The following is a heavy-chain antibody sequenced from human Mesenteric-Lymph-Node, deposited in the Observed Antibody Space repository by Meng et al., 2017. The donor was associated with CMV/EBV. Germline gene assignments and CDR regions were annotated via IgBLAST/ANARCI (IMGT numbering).Heavy chain of an antibody. Sequence: ESLKISCAASGFTFSSYSMNWVRQAPGKGLEWVGSIYYSGSTYYNPSLKSRVTISVDTSKNRFSLKLSSVTVADTAVYYCARRQDSATGAIFDYWGQGTLVTVSS. CDR3: ARRQDSATGAIFDY. CDR2: IYYSGST. CDR1: GFTFSSYSMN. D-gene: IGHD1-14*01. J-gene: IGHJ4*02. V-gene: IGHV4-59*05.